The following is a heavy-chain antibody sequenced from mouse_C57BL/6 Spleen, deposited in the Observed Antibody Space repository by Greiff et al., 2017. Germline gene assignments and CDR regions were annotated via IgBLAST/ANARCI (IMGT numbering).Heavy chain of an antibody. CDR2: FHPYNDDT. V-gene: IGHV1-47*01. CDR1: GYTFTTYP. J-gene: IGHJ3*01. CDR3: ARREDDGYYVGGFAY. D-gene: IGHD2-3*01. Sequence: VKLMESGAELVKPGASVKMSCKASGYTFTTYPIEWMKQNHGKSLEWIGNFHPYNDDTKYNEKFKGKATLTVEKSSSTVYLELSRLTSDDSAVYYCARREDDGYYVGGFAYWGQGTLVTVSA.